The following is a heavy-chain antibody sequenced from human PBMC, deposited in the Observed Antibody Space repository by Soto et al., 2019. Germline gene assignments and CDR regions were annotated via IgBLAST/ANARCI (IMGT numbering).Heavy chain of an antibody. J-gene: IGHJ3*02. Sequence: GSLRLPCSASGFTFSSYAMSWVRQAPGKGLEWVSAISGSGGSTYYADSVKGRFTISRDNSKNTLYLQMNSLRAEDTAVYYCAKDREYSSGPDAFDIWGQGTMVTV. V-gene: IGHV3-23*01. CDR1: GFTFSSYA. CDR3: AKDREYSSGPDAFDI. CDR2: ISGSGGST. D-gene: IGHD6-19*01.